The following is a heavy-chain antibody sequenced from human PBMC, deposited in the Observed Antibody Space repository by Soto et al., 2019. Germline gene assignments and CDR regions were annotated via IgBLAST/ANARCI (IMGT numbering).Heavy chain of an antibody. CDR2: IYWDDDK. V-gene: IGHV2-5*02. Sequence: SGPTLVNPTQTLTLTCTFSGFSLSTSDVGVGWIRQPPGKALEWLAIIYWDDDKRYSPSLKSRLTITKDASKNQVVLTVTNMDPVDTATYYCAHSKYSRSSFDYWGQGTLVTVSS. D-gene: IGHD6-6*01. CDR3: AHSKYSRSSFDY. CDR1: GFSLSTSDVG. J-gene: IGHJ4*02.